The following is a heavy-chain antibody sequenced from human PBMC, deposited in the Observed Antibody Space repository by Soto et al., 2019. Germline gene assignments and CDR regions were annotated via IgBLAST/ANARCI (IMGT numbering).Heavy chain of an antibody. CDR3: VRDIEYCSGVSCSYFDY. CDR1: GGTFSSYT. Sequence: QVQLVQSGAEVKKPGSSVKVSCKASGGTFSSYTISWVRQAPGQGLEMMGRIIPILGIANYAQKFQGRVTITADKSTSTAYMELSSLRSEDTAVYYCVRDIEYCSGVSCSYFDYWGQGTLVTVSS. J-gene: IGHJ4*02. D-gene: IGHD2-15*01. CDR2: IIPILGIA. V-gene: IGHV1-69*08.